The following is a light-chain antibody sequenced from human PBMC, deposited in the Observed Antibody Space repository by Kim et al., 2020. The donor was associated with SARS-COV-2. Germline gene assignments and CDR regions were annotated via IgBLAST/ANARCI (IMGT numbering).Light chain of an antibody. CDR2: AAS. Sequence: ASVGDRVTITCRASQGISTYLAWYQQKPGKVPKLLIYAASTLQSGVPSRFSGSGSGTDFTLTISNLQPEDVATYYCQKYNSAPQTFGQGTKVDIK. J-gene: IGKJ1*01. CDR3: QKYNSAPQT. CDR1: QGISTY. V-gene: IGKV1-27*01.